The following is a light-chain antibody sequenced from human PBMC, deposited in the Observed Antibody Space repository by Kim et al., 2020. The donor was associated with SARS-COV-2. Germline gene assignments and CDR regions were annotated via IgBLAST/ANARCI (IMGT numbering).Light chain of an antibody. J-gene: IGLJ2*01. CDR2: GKN. CDR1: SLRSDY. Sequence: VALGQTVGITCQGGSLRSDYATWYQQKPGQAPILVIYGKNNRPAGIPDRCSGSSSGNTASLTITGTQAGDEADYYCNSRDSNDNVVFGGGTQLTVL. CDR3: NSRDSNDNVV. V-gene: IGLV3-19*01.